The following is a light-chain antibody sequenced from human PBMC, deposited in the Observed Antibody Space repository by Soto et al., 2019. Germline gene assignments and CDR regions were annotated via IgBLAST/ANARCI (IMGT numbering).Light chain of an antibody. CDR3: QKYDSGPWS. J-gene: IGKJ1*01. Sequence: DIQMTQSPSSLSASVGDRVTITCRASQGMGNNFDWYQQKPGKVPMVLIYTASTRPSGVPSRFSGRGSGKEFTLTINSLQPEDVATYFCQKYDSGPWSFGQGNRVEI. CDR1: QGMGNN. V-gene: IGKV1-27*01. CDR2: TAS.